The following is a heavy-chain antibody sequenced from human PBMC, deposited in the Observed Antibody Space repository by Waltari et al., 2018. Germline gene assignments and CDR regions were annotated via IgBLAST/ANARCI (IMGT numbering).Heavy chain of an antibody. D-gene: IGHD3-10*01. V-gene: IGHV4-59*11. Sequence: QVQLQESGQGLVKPSETLSLTCTVSGGSISSHYWSWIRPPPGKGREWIGYIYYSGSTNYNPSLKSRVTISVDTSKNQFSLKLSSVTAADTAVYYCASTQRLTMVQGVTNPTFIDYWGQGTLVTVSS. CDR1: GGSISSHY. J-gene: IGHJ4*02. CDR3: ASTQRLTMVQGVTNPTFIDY. CDR2: IYYSGST.